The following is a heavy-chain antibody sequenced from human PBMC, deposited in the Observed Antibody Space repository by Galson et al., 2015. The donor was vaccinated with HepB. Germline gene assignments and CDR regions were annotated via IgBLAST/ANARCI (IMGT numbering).Heavy chain of an antibody. J-gene: IGHJ4*02. V-gene: IGHV3-48*02. CDR2: TSSSSGSS. D-gene: IGHD6-19*01. Sequence: SLRLSCAASGFTFSSFSSYSMNWVRQAPGKGPEWISYTSSSSGSSYYANSVKGRFTISRDNAKKSLYLHMNSLRDEDTAVYYCAQGRYSSGWYFDTWGQGTLVIVSS. CDR3: AQGRYSSGWYFDT. CDR1: GFTFSSFSSYS.